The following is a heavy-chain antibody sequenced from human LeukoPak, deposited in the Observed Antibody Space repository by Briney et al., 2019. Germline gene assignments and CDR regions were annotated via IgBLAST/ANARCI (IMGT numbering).Heavy chain of an antibody. CDR1: GYSISSGYY. Sequence: SETLSLTCTVSGYSISSGYYWGWIRQPPGKGLEWIGSIYHSGSTYYNPSLKSRVTISVDTSKNQFSLKLSSVTAADTAVYYCASPIVGATPSFDYWGQGTLVTVSS. J-gene: IGHJ4*02. D-gene: IGHD1-26*01. CDR2: IYHSGST. V-gene: IGHV4-38-2*02. CDR3: ASPIVGATPSFDY.